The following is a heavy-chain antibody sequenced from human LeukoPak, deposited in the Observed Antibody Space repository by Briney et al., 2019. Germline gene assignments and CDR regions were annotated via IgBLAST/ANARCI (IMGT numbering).Heavy chain of an antibody. Sequence: ASVKVSCKASGYTFTSYDINWVRQATGQGLEWMGWMNPNSGNTGYAQKFQGRVTITRNTSISTAYMELSSLRSEDTAVYYCARDPYSGYDCGYWGQGTLVTVSS. D-gene: IGHD5-12*01. CDR1: GYTFTSYD. CDR3: ARDPYSGYDCGY. V-gene: IGHV1-8*03. J-gene: IGHJ4*02. CDR2: MNPNSGNT.